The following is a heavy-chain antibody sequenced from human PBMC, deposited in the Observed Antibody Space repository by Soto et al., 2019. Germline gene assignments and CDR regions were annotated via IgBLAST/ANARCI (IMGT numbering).Heavy chain of an antibody. V-gene: IGHV3-30*18. CDR2: ISSGASEK. D-gene: IGHD1-26*01. Sequence: QVHLVGSGGGVVQPGRSLRLSCAASGFSFSSYGMHWVRKTPDKGLEWVAAISSGASEKYYSDSVRGRFTISRDNSKNTLYLEMNSLSDEDTAMYYCAKKPERGKWYFDVGGRGTQVTVS. CDR1: GFSFSSYG. CDR3: AKKPERGKWYFDV. J-gene: IGHJ2*01.